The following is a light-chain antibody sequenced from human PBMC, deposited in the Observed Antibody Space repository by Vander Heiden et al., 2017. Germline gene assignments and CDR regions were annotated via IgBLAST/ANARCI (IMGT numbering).Light chain of an antibody. CDR2: GAS. J-gene: IGKJ5*01. V-gene: IGKV1-12*01. Sequence: QMTQCPSSVSVSVGEKVTITCRASQGISSWLAWYQQKPGTAPQLLMYGASSLQSGVPSRFSGSGSGTDFTLTISSLQPEDFATYYCQQRNSFPITFGQGTRLEIK. CDR1: QGISSW. CDR3: QQRNSFPIT.